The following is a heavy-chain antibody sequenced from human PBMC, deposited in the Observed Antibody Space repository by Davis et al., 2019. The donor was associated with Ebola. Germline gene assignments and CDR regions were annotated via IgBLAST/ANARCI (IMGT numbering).Heavy chain of an antibody. J-gene: IGHJ4*01. CDR2: IYWDNDK. CDR3: AHRRSGYNWNHGDFDY. CDR1: GFSLSTSGVG. V-gene: IGHV2-5*02. Sequence: SGPTLVNPTQPLTLTCTFSGFSLSTSGVGVGWIRQPPGKALEWLALIYWDNDKRYSPSLRSRLTITKDASNTQVVLVMTNVESVDTATYYCAHRRSGYNWNHGDFDYWGHGTLVTVSS. D-gene: IGHD1-1*01.